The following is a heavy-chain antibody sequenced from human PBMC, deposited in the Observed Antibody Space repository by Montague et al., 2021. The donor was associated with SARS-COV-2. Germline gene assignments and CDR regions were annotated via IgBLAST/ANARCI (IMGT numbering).Heavy chain of an antibody. J-gene: IGHJ4*02. CDR1: GFSLSTSGMC. CDR3: ARIRDYDILTGSYSGFDY. V-gene: IGHV2-70*01. CDR2: XDWXDDK. D-gene: IGHD3-9*01. Sequence: PALVTPTQTITLTCTFSGFSLSTSGMCVSWIRQPPGKALEWLALXDWXDDKYYSTSLKARLTISKDTSKNQVVLTMTNMDPVDTATYYCARIRDYDILTGSYSGFDYWGQRTLVTVSS.